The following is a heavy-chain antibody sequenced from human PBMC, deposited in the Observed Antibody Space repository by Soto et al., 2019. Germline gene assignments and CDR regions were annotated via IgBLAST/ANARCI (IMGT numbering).Heavy chain of an antibody. V-gene: IGHV1-18*01. D-gene: IGHD6-19*01. CDR3: ASNNKRGGWYNEDY. Sequence: QVQLMQSGAEVKKPGASVKVSCKTSGYTFSNYGITWVRQARGQGLEWMGWISGYNGQTNYARNLQGRVTMTTDTYTSTAYMELRSLRSEDTAVYYCASNNKRGGWYNEDYWGRGTLVTVSS. CDR2: ISGYNGQT. J-gene: IGHJ4*02. CDR1: GYTFSNYG.